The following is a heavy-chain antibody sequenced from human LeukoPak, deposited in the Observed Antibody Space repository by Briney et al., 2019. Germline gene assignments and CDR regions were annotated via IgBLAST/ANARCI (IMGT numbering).Heavy chain of an antibody. CDR2: IYYSGST. V-gene: IGHV4-39*01. CDR3: ASLWFGELPYNWFDP. Sequence: PSETLSLTCTVAGGSISSSSYYWGWIRRPPGKGLEWIGSIYYSGSTYYNPSLKSRVTISVDTSKNQFSLKLSSVTAADTAVYYCASLWFGELPYNWFDPWGQGTLVTVSS. CDR1: GGSISSSSYY. D-gene: IGHD3-10*01. J-gene: IGHJ5*02.